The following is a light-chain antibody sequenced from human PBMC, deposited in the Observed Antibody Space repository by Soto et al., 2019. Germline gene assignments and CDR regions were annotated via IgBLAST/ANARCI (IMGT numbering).Light chain of an antibody. CDR2: DAS. CDR1: QSVSTY. V-gene: IGKV3-11*01. J-gene: IGKJ1*01. CDR3: QPRSNWPWT. Sequence: EIVFTQSPATLSLCPGERATLSCRASQSVSTYLAWYQPKPAQPPRLLIYDASNRATGIPARFSGSVSGTDFTLNISSLEPEDFAVYYCQPRSNWPWTFGQGTKVEIK.